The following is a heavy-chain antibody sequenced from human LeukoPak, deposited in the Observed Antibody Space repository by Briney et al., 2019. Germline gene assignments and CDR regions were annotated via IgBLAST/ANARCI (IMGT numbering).Heavy chain of an antibody. CDR3: ARHKANGVAAAGRPNWFDP. V-gene: IGHV4-38-2*02. D-gene: IGHD6-13*01. J-gene: IGHJ5*02. CDR2: IYHSGST. Sequence: SETLSLTCTVSGYSISSGYYWGWIRQPPGKGLEWIGNIYHSGSTYYNPSLKSRVTISVDTSKNQFSLKLSSVTAADTAVYYCARHKANGVAAAGRPNWFDPWGQGTLVTVSS. CDR1: GYSISSGYY.